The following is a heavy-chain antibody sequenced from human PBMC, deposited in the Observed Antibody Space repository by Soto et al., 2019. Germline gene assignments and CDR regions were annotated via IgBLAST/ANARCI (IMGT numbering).Heavy chain of an antibody. V-gene: IGHV1-46*03. CDR2: INPSGGGT. CDR3: ARDRGSGYYSGAFAI. CDR1: GYTFTSYY. Sequence: ASVKVSCKASGYTFTSYYMHWVRQAPGQGLEWMGIINPSGGGTSYAQKFQGRVTMTRDTSTSTVYMELSSLRSEDTAVYYCARDRGSGYYSGAFAIWGQGTMVTVSS. D-gene: IGHD3-22*01. J-gene: IGHJ3*02.